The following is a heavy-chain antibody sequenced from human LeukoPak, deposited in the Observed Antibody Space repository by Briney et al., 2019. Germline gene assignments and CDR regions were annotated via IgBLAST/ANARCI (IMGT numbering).Heavy chain of an antibody. Sequence: GGSLRLSCAASGFSISNDGMSWVRQAPGKGLEWVARVKSRSAGETTDYAAPVKGRFTISRDDSKNTLYLQMNSLKTEDTAVYYCTLIQGWGSGSYYRDFWGQGTLVTVSS. CDR1: GFSISNDG. D-gene: IGHD3-10*01. CDR3: TLIQGWGSGSYYRDF. CDR2: VKSRSAGETT. J-gene: IGHJ4*02. V-gene: IGHV3-15*01.